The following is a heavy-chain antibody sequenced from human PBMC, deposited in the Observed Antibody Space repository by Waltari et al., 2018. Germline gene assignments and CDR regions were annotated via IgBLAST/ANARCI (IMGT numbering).Heavy chain of an antibody. J-gene: IGHJ4*02. V-gene: IGHV3-30-3*01. Sequence: QVQLVESGGGVVQPGRSLRLSCAASGFTFSSYAMHWVRQAPGKGLEWVAVISYEGSNKNYAESGKVRVTISRDKSKNTLYLQMNSLRAEDTAVYYCARESMGGDGYNIDYWGQGTLVTVSS. D-gene: IGHD3-16*01. CDR2: ISYEGSNK. CDR1: GFTFSSYA. CDR3: ARESMGGDGYNIDY.